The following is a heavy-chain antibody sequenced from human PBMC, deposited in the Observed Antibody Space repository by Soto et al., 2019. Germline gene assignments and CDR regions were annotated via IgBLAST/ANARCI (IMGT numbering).Heavy chain of an antibody. CDR2: IYPGDSDT. CDR3: AASIFYYGMDV. J-gene: IGHJ6*04. CDR1: GYTFTNYW. V-gene: IGHV5-51*01. Sequence: RGESLKISCMGSGYTFTNYWIGWVRQMPGKGLEWMGIIYPGDSDTKYNPSFQGQVTISADKSITTTYLQWSSLKASDTAIYYCAASIFYYGMDVWGKGTTVPVSS.